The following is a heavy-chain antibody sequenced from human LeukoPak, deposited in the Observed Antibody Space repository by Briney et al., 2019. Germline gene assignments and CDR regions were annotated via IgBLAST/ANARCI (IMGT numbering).Heavy chain of an antibody. Sequence: GGSLRLSCVASGFTYANYAMNWVRQAPGKRLEWVASITGTGGRGGIYYADSVKGRFTISRDNSKNTLFLQMSSLRAEDTAVYHCEKGDRGHCTGVKCYPFDYWGQGTVVTVSS. D-gene: IGHD2-8*02. CDR2: ITGTGGRGGI. V-gene: IGHV3-23*01. J-gene: IGHJ4*02. CDR3: EKGDRGHCTGVKCYPFDY. CDR1: GFTYANYA.